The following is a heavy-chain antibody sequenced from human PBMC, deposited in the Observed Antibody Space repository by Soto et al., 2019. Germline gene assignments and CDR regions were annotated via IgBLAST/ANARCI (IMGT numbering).Heavy chain of an antibody. CDR3: ARDYDSSGDY. J-gene: IGHJ4*02. D-gene: IGHD3-22*01. CDR2: IYYSGST. V-gene: IGHV4-39*01. CDR1: GGSIRTSSYF. Sequence: QLQLQESGPGLVKPSETLSLTCTVSGGSIRTSSYFWGWIRQPPGKGLEWIGSIYYSGSTYYTPSLKSRVTIPVDTSKNQFSLKLSSVTAADTAVYYCARDYDSSGDYWGQGTLVTVSS.